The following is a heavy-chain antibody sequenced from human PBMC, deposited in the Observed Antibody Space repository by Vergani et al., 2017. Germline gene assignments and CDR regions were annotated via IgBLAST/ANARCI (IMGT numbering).Heavy chain of an antibody. CDR3: AKDYSRARDGAPRPLGD. V-gene: IGHV3-23*01. J-gene: IGHJ4*02. CDR2: ISGSGGST. D-gene: IGHD3-16*01. Sequence: EVQLLESGGGLVQPGGSLRLSGTASGFTFSSYAMSWVRQAPGKGLEWVSAISGSGGSTYYADSVKGRFTISRDNSKNTLYLQMNSLRAEDTAVYYCAKDYSRARDGAPRPLGDWGQGTLVTVSS. CDR1: GFTFSSYA.